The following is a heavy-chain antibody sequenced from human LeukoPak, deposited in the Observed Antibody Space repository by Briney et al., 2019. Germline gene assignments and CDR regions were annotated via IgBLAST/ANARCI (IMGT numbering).Heavy chain of an antibody. Sequence: GGSLRLSCAASGFTVSSNYMSWVRQAPGKGLEWVSIIYTVGSTYYADSVKGRFTISRDNAKNTLYLQMNSLRAEDTAVYYCAREYSGSYLWAQGTLVTVSS. CDR3: AREYSGSYL. V-gene: IGHV3-66*01. CDR2: IYTVGST. D-gene: IGHD1-26*01. CDR1: GFTVSSNY. J-gene: IGHJ4*02.